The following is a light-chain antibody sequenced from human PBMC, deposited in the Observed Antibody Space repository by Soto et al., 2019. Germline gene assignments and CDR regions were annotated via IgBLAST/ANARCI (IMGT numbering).Light chain of an antibody. Sequence: EIVVTQSPGILSVSPGDRATLSCRASQSVSTNLAWYQQKPGQAPTLLIYAASTRATGIPARFTGSGSGTDFTLNLSSLQSEDFAVYYCQEYSKWPLFTFGPGTRVDIK. CDR1: QSVSTN. J-gene: IGKJ3*01. CDR2: AAS. V-gene: IGKV3-15*01. CDR3: QEYSKWPLFT.